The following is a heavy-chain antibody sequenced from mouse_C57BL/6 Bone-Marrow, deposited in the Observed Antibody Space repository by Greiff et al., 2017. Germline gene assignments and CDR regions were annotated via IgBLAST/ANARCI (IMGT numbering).Heavy chain of an antibody. D-gene: IGHD2-2*01. CDR3: ARGGTMVTTGFAY. CDR1: GYSITSGYY. Sequence: VQLKESGPGLVKPSQSLSLTCSVTGYSITSGYYWNWIRQFPGNKLEWMGYISYDGSNNYNPSLKNRISITRDTSKNQFFLKLNSVTTEDTATYYCARGGTMVTTGFAYWGQGTLVTVSA. CDR2: ISYDGSN. V-gene: IGHV3-6*01. J-gene: IGHJ3*01.